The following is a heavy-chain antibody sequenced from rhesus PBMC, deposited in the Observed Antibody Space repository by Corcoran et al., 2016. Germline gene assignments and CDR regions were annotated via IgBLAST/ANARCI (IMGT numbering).Heavy chain of an antibody. V-gene: IGHV4-106*01. CDR1: GGSISDDYY. D-gene: IGHD4-29*01. J-gene: IGHJ4*01. CDR3: ARVHGSTEFDY. Sequence: VQLQESGPGLVKPSETLSLTCAVSGGSISDDYYWSWIRQPPGKGLEWIGYIYGSGGGTNYNPSLKNRVTISIDTSKNQFSLKLSAVTAADTAVYYCARVHGSTEFDYWGQGVLVTVSS. CDR2: IYGSGGGT.